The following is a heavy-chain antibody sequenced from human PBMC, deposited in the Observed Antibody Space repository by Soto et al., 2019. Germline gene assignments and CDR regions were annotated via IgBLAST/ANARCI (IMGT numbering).Heavy chain of an antibody. CDR2: IKQDGSEK. Sequence: EVQLVESGGGLVQPGGSLRLSCAASGFTFSSYWMSWVRQAPGKGLEWVANIKQDGSEKYYVDSVKGRFTISRDNAKNSLYLQMNSLRAEDTAVYYCARDPLPPLELPDYFDYWGQGTLVTVSS. V-gene: IGHV3-7*03. CDR1: GFTFSSYW. D-gene: IGHD1-7*01. CDR3: ARDPLPPLELPDYFDY. J-gene: IGHJ4*02.